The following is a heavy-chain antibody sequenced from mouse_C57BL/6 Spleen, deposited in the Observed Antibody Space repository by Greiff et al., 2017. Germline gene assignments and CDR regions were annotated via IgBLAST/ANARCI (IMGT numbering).Heavy chain of an antibody. V-gene: IGHV1-50*01. CDR3: ARKERLGYWYFDV. J-gene: IGHJ1*03. Sequence: QVQLQQPGAELVKPGASVKLSCKASGYTFTSYWMQWVKQRPRQGLEWIGEIDPSDSYTNYNQKFKGKATLTVDTSSSTAYMQLSSLTSEDSAVYYCARKERLGYWYFDVWGTGTTVTVSS. CDR1: GYTFTSYW. CDR2: IDPSDSYT.